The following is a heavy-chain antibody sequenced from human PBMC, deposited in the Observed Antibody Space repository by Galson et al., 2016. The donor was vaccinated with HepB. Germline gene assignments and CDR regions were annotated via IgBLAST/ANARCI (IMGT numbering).Heavy chain of an antibody. V-gene: IGHV3-33*01. CDR3: TRDPGYYDSSGYYYPGPFD. CDR1: GFTFSSYG. J-gene: IGHJ4*02. CDR2: IWSDGSNK. D-gene: IGHD3-22*01. Sequence: SLRLSCAASGFTFSSYGMHWVRQAPGKGLEWVAMIWSDGSNKYYIDSVKGRFTISRDNFQNTLYLQMNSLRAEATAVYYCTRDPGYYDSSGYYYPGPFDWGQGTLVTVSS.